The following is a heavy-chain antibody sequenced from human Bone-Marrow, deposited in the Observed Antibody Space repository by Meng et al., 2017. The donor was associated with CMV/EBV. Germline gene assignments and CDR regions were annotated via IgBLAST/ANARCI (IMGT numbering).Heavy chain of an antibody. D-gene: IGHD3-16*01. V-gene: IGHV3-66*02. J-gene: IGHJ2*01. CDR3: ARDYGNWYLDL. Sequence: GESLKISCAASGFTVSSNYMSWVRQAPGKGLEWVSVIYSGGSTYYADSVKGRFTISRDNSKNTLYLQMNSLRTEDTAVYYCARDYGNWYLDLWGRGTLVTVSS. CDR2: IYSGGST. CDR1: GFTVSSNY.